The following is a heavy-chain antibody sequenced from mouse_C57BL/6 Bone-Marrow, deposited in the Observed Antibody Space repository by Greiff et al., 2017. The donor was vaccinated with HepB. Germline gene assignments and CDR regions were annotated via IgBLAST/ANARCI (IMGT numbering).Heavy chain of an antibody. CDR3: TTGGNYYFDY. CDR2: IDPENGDT. CDR1: GFNIKDDY. V-gene: IGHV14-4*01. D-gene: IGHD2-1*01. Sequence: DVQLQESGAELVRPGASVKLSCTASGFNIKDDYMHWVKQRPEQGLEWIGWIDPENGDTEYASKFQGKATITADTSSNTAYLQLSSLTSEDTAVYYCTTGGNYYFDYWGQGTTLTVSS. J-gene: IGHJ2*01.